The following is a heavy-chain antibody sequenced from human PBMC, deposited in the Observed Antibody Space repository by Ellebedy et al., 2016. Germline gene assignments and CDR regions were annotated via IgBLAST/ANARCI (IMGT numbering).Heavy chain of an antibody. D-gene: IGHD6-13*01. CDR2: ISSSTTYI. Sequence: GGSLRLSXAASGFIFSTYNMNWVRQAPGKGLEWVSSISSSTTYIYYADSVKGRFTISRDNAKNSLYLQMNSLRAEDTAVYYCGSQHRYTRWGQGTLVTVSS. CDR1: GFIFSTYN. CDR3: GSQHRYTR. V-gene: IGHV3-21*06. J-gene: IGHJ4*02.